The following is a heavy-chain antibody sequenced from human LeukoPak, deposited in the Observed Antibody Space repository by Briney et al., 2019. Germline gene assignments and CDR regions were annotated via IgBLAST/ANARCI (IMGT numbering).Heavy chain of an antibody. J-gene: IGHJ4*02. Sequence: SETLSLTCTVSVGSISSYYWSWIRQPPGKGLEWIGYISNSVSTNNNPSLKSRLTMSIDTSKNQFSLRLNSVTAADTAVYYCARAGSGYSFDNWGQGKLVTVSS. CDR1: VGSISSYY. D-gene: IGHD3-22*01. CDR3: ARAGSGYSFDN. V-gene: IGHV4-59*01. CDR2: ISNSVST.